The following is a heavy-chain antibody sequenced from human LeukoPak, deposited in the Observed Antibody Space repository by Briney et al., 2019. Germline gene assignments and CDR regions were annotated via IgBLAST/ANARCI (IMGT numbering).Heavy chain of an antibody. CDR3: ARDVYDTSGYPPTEGDFDH. V-gene: IGHV3-21*01. Sequence: PGGSLRLSCAASGFTFSSHSMNWVRQAPGEGLEWVSSISSGSRYIYYVDSVKGRFTISRDNAKNSLYLQMNSLRAEDTAVYFCARDVYDTSGYPPTEGDFDHWGQGTLVTVSS. CDR1: GFTFSSHS. D-gene: IGHD3-22*01. CDR2: ISSGSRYI. J-gene: IGHJ4*02.